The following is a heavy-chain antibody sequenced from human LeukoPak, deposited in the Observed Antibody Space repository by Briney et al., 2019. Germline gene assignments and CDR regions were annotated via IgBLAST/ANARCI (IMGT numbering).Heavy chain of an antibody. Sequence: SGPTPVNPTQPLTLTCTFSGFSLSTSGVGVGWIRQPPGKALEWLALIYWDDDKRYSPSLKSRLAITKDTSKNQVVLTMTNMDPVDTATYYCAHSASRNGYNSERRFDYWGQGTLVTVSS. V-gene: IGHV2-5*02. CDR1: GFSLSTSGVG. J-gene: IGHJ4*02. CDR3: AHSASRNGYNSERRFDY. D-gene: IGHD5-24*01. CDR2: IYWDDDK.